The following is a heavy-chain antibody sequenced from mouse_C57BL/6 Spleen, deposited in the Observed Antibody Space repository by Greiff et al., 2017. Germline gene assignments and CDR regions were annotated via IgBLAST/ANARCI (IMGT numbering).Heavy chain of an antibody. CDR2: IDPSDSYT. J-gene: IGHJ3*01. CDR3: ARRDYGSSFVGY. D-gene: IGHD1-1*01. V-gene: IGHV1-69*01. Sequence: QVQLQQPGAELVMPGASVKLSCKASGYTFTSYWMHWVKRRPGQGLEWIGEIDPSDSYTNYNQKFKGKSTLTVDKSSSTAYMQLSSLTSEDSAVYYCARRDYGSSFVGYWGQGTLVTVSA. CDR1: GYTFTSYW.